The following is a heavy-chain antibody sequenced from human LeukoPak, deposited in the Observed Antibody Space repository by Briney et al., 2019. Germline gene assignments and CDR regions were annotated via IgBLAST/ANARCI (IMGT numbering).Heavy chain of an antibody. CDR1: GGSFSGYY. Sequence: SETLSLTCAVYGGSFSGYYWSWIRQPPGKGLEWIGEINHSGSTNYNPSLKSRVTISVDTSKNQFSLKLSSVTAADTAVYYCARQGAITARRTHYYAMDVWGPGTTVTVSS. V-gene: IGHV4-34*01. CDR2: INHSGST. J-gene: IGHJ6*02. CDR3: ARQGAITARRTHYYAMDV. D-gene: IGHD1-20*01.